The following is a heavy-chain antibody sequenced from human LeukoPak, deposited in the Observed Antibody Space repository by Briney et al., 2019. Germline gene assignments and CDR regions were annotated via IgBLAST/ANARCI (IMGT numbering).Heavy chain of an antibody. D-gene: IGHD5-24*01. Sequence: SETLSLTCTVSGGSISPYYWSWTRQPPGKGLEWIGYIYYSGSTNYNPSLKSRVIISVDTSKNQFSLKLSSVTAADTAVYYCAKYGYNYAFDIWGQGTMVTVSS. CDR3: AKYGYNYAFDI. V-gene: IGHV4-59*01. CDR2: IYYSGST. J-gene: IGHJ3*02. CDR1: GGSISPYY.